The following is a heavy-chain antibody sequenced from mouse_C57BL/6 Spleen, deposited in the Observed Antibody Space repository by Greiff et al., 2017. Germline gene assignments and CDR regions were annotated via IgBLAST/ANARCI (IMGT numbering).Heavy chain of an antibody. Sequence: VQLQQSGAELVRPGASVTLSCTASGFNIKDDYMHWVKQRPEQGLEWIGWIDPENGDTEYASKFQGKANITADTSSNTAYLQLSSLTSEDTAVYYCTTPMVTTRSFDYWGQGTTLTVSS. CDR2: IDPENGDT. J-gene: IGHJ2*01. CDR3: TTPMVTTRSFDY. CDR1: GFNIKDDY. V-gene: IGHV14-4*01. D-gene: IGHD2-2*01.